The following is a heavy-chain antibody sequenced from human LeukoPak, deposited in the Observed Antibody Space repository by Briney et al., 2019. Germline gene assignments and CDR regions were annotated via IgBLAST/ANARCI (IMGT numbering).Heavy chain of an antibody. Sequence: GASVKVSCKASGYTFTGYYMHWVRQAPGQGLEWMGRINPNSGGTNYAQKFQGRVTMTRDTSISTAYMELSRLRSDDTAVYYCKTTVTTDNGFDPWGQGTLVTVSS. D-gene: IGHD4-11*01. J-gene: IGHJ5*02. V-gene: IGHV1-2*06. CDR1: GYTFTGYY. CDR3: KTTVTTDNGFDP. CDR2: INPNSGGT.